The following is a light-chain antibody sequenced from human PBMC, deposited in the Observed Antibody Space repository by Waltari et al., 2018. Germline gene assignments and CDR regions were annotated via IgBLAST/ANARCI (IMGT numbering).Light chain of an antibody. V-gene: IGLV2-11*01. CDR1: NSDIGAYNY. CDR3: SSYAGGSLFV. CDR2: DVN. Sequence: SALTQPRSVSGSPGQSVTISCTGSNSDIGAYNYVSWYQQHPGRAPKLIIYDVNKRPSGVPRRFSGSKSDNTASLTISGLQAEDETDYYCSSYAGGSLFVFGDGTKVTVL. J-gene: IGLJ1*01.